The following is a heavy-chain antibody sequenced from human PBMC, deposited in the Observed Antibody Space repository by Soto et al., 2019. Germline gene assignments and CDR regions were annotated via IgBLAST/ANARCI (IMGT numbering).Heavy chain of an antibody. V-gene: IGHV6-1*01. CDR3: ARDWGYDPDPTYYYGMDV. Sequence: PSQTLSLTCAISGDTVSTNTAAWNWIRPSPSRGLEWLGRIYYKSRWYNDYSESLKSRIAIIPDTSRNQFSLQLNSVIPGDTAVYYCARDWGYDPDPTYYYGMDVWGQGTKVTV. CDR2: IYYKSRWYN. J-gene: IGHJ6*02. D-gene: IGHD5-12*01. CDR1: GDTVSTNTAA.